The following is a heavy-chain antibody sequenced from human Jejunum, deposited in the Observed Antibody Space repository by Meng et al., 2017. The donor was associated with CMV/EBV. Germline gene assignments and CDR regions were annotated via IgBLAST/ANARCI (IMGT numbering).Heavy chain of an antibody. D-gene: IGHD3-3*01. J-gene: IGHJ4*02. CDR3: AHSRGTPDFWSGYSGPLDY. V-gene: IGHV2-5*01. CDR2: IYWNGDE. Sequence: TSGVSVGWIRQPPGKALEWLALIYWNGDERYSPSLKSRLTITKDTSKNQVVLTMTNMDPVDTATYYCAHSRGTPDFWSGYSGPLDYWGQGTRVT. CDR1: TSGVS.